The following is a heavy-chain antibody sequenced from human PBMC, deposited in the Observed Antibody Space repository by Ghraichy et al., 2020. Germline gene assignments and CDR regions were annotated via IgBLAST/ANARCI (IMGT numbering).Heavy chain of an antibody. V-gene: IGHV3-30*04. Sequence: GGSLRLSCAASEFTFNTYAMHWVRQAPGKGLEWVAVISHDGSSKYYADSVKGRFTISRDNSKNTLYLQINSLRTEDTAMYYCAREEHYTRWTGRGRYYYGRDVWRQATTVTVSS. J-gene: IGHJ6*02. CDR3: AREEHYTRWTGRGRYYYGRDV. D-gene: IGHD3-10*01. CDR2: ISHDGSSK. CDR1: EFTFNTYA.